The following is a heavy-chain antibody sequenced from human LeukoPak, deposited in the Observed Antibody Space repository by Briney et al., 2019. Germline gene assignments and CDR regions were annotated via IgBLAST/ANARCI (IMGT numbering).Heavy chain of an antibody. CDR3: ARDPSADSSGYFDY. J-gene: IGHJ4*02. Sequence: ASVKVSCKASGGTFSSYAIDWVRQAPGQGLEWMGGIIPIFGTANYAQKFQGRVTITADESTSTAYMELSSLRSEDTAVYYCARDPSADSSGYFDYWGQGTLVTVSS. CDR2: IIPIFGTA. D-gene: IGHD3-22*01. V-gene: IGHV1-69*01. CDR1: GGTFSSYA.